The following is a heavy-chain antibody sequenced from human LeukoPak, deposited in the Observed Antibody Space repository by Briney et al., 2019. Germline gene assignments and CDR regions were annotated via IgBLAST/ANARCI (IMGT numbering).Heavy chain of an antibody. CDR1: GFTVITND. D-gene: IGHD3-10*01. J-gene: IGHJ3*02. V-gene: IGHV3-23*01. Sequence: GGSLRLSCAASGFTVITNDVTWVRQAPGKGLEWVSAISGSGGSTYYADSVKGRFTISRDNSKNTLYLQMNSLRAEDTAVYYCAKDEGYYFDIWGQGTMVTVSS. CDR2: ISGSGGST. CDR3: AKDEGYYFDI.